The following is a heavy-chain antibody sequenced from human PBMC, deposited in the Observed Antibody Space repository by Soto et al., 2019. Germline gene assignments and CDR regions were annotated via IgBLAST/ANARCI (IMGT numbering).Heavy chain of an antibody. Sequence: QVQLVQSGAEVKRPGSSVKVSCKASGDTFTFYSINWVRQAPGLGLEWMGRINPILSMSNYAQRFQGRVTMTAAKSTSTAYMELSGLRSEDTAIYYCASSYGSGYRAFDYWGQGALVTFSS. CDR2: INPILSMS. D-gene: IGHD3-10*01. J-gene: IGHJ4*02. V-gene: IGHV1-69*02. CDR1: GDTFTFYS. CDR3: ASSYGSGYRAFDY.